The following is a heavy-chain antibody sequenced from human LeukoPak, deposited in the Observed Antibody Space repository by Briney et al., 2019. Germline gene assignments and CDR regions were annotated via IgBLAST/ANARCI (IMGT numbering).Heavy chain of an antibody. CDR2: IYPKSGGT. V-gene: IGHV1-2*02. J-gene: IGHJ5*02. CDR1: GYTFADYY. CDR3: ARVSTSGYRDWLDP. Sequence: ASVKVSRKASGYTFADYYIHWVRQAPGQGLEWMGWIYPKSGGTNSAQKFQGRVTMTRDPSISTAYMELSRLKFDDTAVYYCARVSTSGYRDWLDPWGQGTLVTVSS. D-gene: IGHD3-9*01.